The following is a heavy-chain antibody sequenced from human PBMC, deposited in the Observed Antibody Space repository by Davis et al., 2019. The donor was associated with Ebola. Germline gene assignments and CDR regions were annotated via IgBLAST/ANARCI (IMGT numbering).Heavy chain of an antibody. CDR3: ARDTRPLYYDSSGYYL. CDR1: GFIFSSYV. D-gene: IGHD3-22*01. CDR2: LGTSADT. V-gene: IGHV3-23*01. J-gene: IGHJ1*01. Sequence: GESLKISCAASGFIFSSYVMSWVRQAPGKGLEWVSTLGTSADTYYADSVKGRFTISRDNSKNTLYLQMNGLRAEDTAVYYCARDTRPLYYDSSGYYLWGQGTLVTVSS.